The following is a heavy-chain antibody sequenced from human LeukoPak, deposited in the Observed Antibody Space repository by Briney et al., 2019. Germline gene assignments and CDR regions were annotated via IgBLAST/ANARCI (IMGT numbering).Heavy chain of an antibody. Sequence: EASVKVSCKASGGTFSSYAISWVRQAPGQGLEWMGGIIPIFGTANCAQKFQGRVTITADESTSTAYMELSSLRSEDTAVYYCARETHYDYVWGSYRSPTFDYWGQGTLVTVSS. D-gene: IGHD3-16*02. CDR3: ARETHYDYVWGSYRSPTFDY. CDR2: IIPIFGTA. CDR1: GGTFSSYA. V-gene: IGHV1-69*13. J-gene: IGHJ4*02.